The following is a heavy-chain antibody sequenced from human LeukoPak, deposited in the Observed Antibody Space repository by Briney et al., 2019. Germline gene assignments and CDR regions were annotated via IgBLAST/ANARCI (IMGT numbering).Heavy chain of an antibody. CDR3: ARELSPVVKYYFEY. CDR2: IWYGGSNK. V-gene: IGHV3-33*01. D-gene: IGHD2-15*01. J-gene: IGHJ4*02. Sequence: GGPLRLFCGACGFTYSSYRILGLRQPPGKGVEGLVDIWYGGSNKYYVDSVTGRFIICRDNSKNTLYLQMYSLRRQDTALLYCARELSPVVKYYFEYWGQGTVVTVSP. CDR1: GFTYSSYR.